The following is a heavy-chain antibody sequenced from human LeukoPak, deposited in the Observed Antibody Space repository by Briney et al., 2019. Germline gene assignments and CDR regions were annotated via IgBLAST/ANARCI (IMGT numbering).Heavy chain of an antibody. D-gene: IGHD5-24*01. CDR3: AFPSRGDGYNYGAPFDY. CDR2: IYPSDSDT. CDR1: GYSFTSYW. V-gene: IGHV5-51*01. Sequence: GESLKISCKGSGYSFTSYWIAWVRQMPGKGLEWMGIIYPSDSDTRYSPSFQGQVTISADKSISTAYLQWSSLKASDTAMYYCAFPSRGDGYNYGAPFDYWGQGTLVTVSS. J-gene: IGHJ4*02.